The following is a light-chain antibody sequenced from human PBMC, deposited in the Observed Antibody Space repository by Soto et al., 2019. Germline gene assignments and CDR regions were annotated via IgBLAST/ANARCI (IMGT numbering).Light chain of an antibody. CDR1: QSISSW. Sequence: DIQMTQSPSTLSASVGDRVTITCRASQSISSWLAWYQQKPGKAPKLLIYKASSLESGVPSRFGGSGSGTEFTLTISSLQPDDFATYYCQQYNSYPITFGQGTRLENK. CDR3: QQYNSYPIT. J-gene: IGKJ5*01. V-gene: IGKV1-5*03. CDR2: KAS.